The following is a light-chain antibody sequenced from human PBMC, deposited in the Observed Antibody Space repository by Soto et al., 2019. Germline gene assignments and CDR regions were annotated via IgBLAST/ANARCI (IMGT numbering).Light chain of an antibody. J-gene: IGLJ2*01. CDR1: SSDLGGSNS. CDR3: SSYTSYSVV. Sequence: QSALTQPASVSGSPGQSITISCSGTSSDLGGSNSVSWYQQHPGKAPKLLLYEVTNRASGVSNRFSGSKSANTASLTISGLQAEDEADYYCSSYTSYSVVFGGGTKLTVL. V-gene: IGLV2-14*01. CDR2: EVT.